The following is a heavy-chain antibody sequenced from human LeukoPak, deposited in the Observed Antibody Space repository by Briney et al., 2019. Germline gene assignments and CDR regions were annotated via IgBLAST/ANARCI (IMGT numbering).Heavy chain of an antibody. V-gene: IGHV1-69*13. D-gene: IGHD1-26*01. CDR3: ARSSGSYRYYFDY. CDR2: IIPIFGTA. Sequence: SVKVSCKASGGTFSSCAISWVRQAPGQGLEWMGGIIPIFGTANYAQKFQGRVTITADESTSTAYMELSSLRSEDTAVYYCARSSGSYRYYFDYWGQGTLVTVSS. J-gene: IGHJ4*02. CDR1: GGTFSSCA.